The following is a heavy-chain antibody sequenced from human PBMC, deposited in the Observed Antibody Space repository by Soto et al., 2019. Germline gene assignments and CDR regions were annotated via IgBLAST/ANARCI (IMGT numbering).Heavy chain of an antibody. D-gene: IGHD6-13*01. V-gene: IGHV1-8*01. CDR3: ARGVAAGYDY. CDR2: MNPNSGDA. CDR1: GYTFTSYD. Sequence: GASVKVSCKTSGYTFTSYDINWVRQATGQGLEWMGWMNPNSGDAGQTQKFQGRVTMTRNTSITTAYMELSSLTSEDTAVYYCARGVAAGYDYWGQGTLVTVSS. J-gene: IGHJ4*02.